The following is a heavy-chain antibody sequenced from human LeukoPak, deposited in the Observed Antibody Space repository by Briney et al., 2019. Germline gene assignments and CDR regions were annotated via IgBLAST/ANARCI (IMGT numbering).Heavy chain of an antibody. Sequence: SETLSLTCTVSGYSISSGYYWSWIRQPAGKGLEWIGRIYTSGSTNYNPSLKSRVTMSVDTSKNQFSLKLSSVTAADTAVYYCARDGGTTDFDYWGQGTLVTVSS. D-gene: IGHD4-17*01. CDR2: IYTSGST. J-gene: IGHJ4*02. CDR1: GYSISSGYY. CDR3: ARDGGTTDFDY. V-gene: IGHV4-4*07.